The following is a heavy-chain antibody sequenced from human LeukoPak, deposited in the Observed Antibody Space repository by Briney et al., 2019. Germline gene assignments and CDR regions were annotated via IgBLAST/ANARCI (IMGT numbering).Heavy chain of an antibody. D-gene: IGHD3-10*01. CDR2: IYYSGST. Sequence: SQTLSLTCTVSGGSISSGGYYWSWIRQHPGKGLEWIGYIYYSGSTYYNPSLKSRVTISVDTSKNQFSLKLSSVTAADTAVYYCVRDRPTMVRGVISDAFDIWGQGTMVTVSS. J-gene: IGHJ3*02. V-gene: IGHV4-31*03. CDR1: GGSISSGGYY. CDR3: VRDRPTMVRGVISDAFDI.